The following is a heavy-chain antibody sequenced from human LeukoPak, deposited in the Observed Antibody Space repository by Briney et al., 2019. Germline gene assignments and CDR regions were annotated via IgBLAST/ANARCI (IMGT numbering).Heavy chain of an antibody. Sequence: SQTLSLTCTVSGGSISSGDYYWSWIRQPPGKGLEWIGYIYYSGSTYYNPSLKSRVTISVDTSKNQFSLKLSSVTAADTAVYYCARDRPLPACSGGSCYYFDYWGQGTLVTVSS. J-gene: IGHJ4*02. V-gene: IGHV4-30-4*01. CDR1: GGSISSGDYY. CDR3: ARDRPLPACSGGSCYYFDY. CDR2: IYYSGST. D-gene: IGHD2-15*01.